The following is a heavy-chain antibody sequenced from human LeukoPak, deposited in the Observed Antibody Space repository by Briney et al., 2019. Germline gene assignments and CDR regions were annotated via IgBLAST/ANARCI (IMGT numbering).Heavy chain of an antibody. CDR2: IYYSGST. CDR1: GGSISSGDYY. D-gene: IGHD2-2*01. J-gene: IGHJ4*02. Sequence: SETLSLTCTVSGGSISSGDYYWSWIRQPPGEGLEWIGYIYYSGSTYYPPSLKRRFTTSVHTSKNQFSLKLSSVTAADTAVYYCARGNIVVPAPPFDYWGQGTLVTVSS. CDR3: ARGNIVVPAPPFDY. V-gene: IGHV4-30-4*01.